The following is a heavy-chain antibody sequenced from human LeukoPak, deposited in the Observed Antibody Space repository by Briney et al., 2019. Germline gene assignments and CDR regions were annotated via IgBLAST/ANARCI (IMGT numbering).Heavy chain of an antibody. Sequence: GGSLRLSCTASGFTFGDYAMSWFRQAPGKGLEWVGFIRSKAYGGTTEYAASVKGRFTISRDDSKSIAYLRMNSLKTEDTAVYYCTRRDSTSSRRYYYGMDVWGQGTTVTVSS. CDR1: GFTFGDYA. V-gene: IGHV3-49*03. CDR2: IRSKAYGGTT. J-gene: IGHJ6*02. D-gene: IGHD2-2*01. CDR3: TRRDSTSSRRYYYGMDV.